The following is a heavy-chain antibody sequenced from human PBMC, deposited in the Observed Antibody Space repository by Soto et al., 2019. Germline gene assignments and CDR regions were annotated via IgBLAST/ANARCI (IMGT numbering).Heavy chain of an antibody. V-gene: IGHV4-59*01. CDR1: GGSISSYY. CDR2: IYYSGST. J-gene: IGHJ4*02. D-gene: IGHD5-12*01. CDR3: ARGKIGGRYSGYGIHDY. Sequence: SETLSLTCTVSGGSISSYYWSWIRQPPGKGLEWIGYIYYSGSTNYNPSLKSRVTISVDTSKNQFSLKLSSVAAADTAVYYCARGKIGGRYSGYGIHDYWGQGTRVTVSS.